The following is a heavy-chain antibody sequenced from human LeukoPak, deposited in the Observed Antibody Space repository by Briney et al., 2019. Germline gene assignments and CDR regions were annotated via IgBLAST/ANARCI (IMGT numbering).Heavy chain of an antibody. Sequence: SETLSLTCTVSGGSISSSSYYWGWIRQPPGKGLEWIGSIYYSGSTYYNPSLKSRVTISVDTSKNQFSLKLSSVTAADTAVYYCARGLRWSYFDYWGQGTLVTVSS. J-gene: IGHJ4*02. D-gene: IGHD4-23*01. CDR2: IYYSGST. CDR1: GGSISSSSYY. CDR3: ARGLRWSYFDY. V-gene: IGHV4-39*07.